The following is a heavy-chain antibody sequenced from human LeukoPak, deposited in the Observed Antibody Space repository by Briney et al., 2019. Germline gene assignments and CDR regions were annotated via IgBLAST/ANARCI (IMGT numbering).Heavy chain of an antibody. D-gene: IGHD4-17*01. CDR1: GFTFSSYW. CDR2: IKQDGSEK. CDR3: ARDSGTTVTTSGSYFYYMDV. Sequence: GGSLRLSCAASGFTFSSYWMSWVRQAPGKGLEWVANIKQDGSEKYYVDSVKGRFTISRDNAKNSLYLQMNSLRAEDTAVYYCARDSGTTVTTSGSYFYYMDVWGKGTTVTISS. V-gene: IGHV3-7*01. J-gene: IGHJ6*03.